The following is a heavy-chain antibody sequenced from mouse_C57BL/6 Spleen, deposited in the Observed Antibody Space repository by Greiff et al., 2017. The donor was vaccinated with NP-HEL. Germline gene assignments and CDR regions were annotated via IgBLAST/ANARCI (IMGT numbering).Heavy chain of an antibody. J-gene: IGHJ4*01. D-gene: IGHD2-4*01. Sequence: EVQLVESGGGLVQPKGSLKLSCAASGFSFNTYAMNWVRQAPGKGLEWVARIRSKSNNYATYYADSVKDRFTISRDDSESMLYLQMNNLKTEDTAMYYCVRHRTDYDYAMDYWGQGTSVTVSS. CDR3: VRHRTDYDYAMDY. V-gene: IGHV10-1*01. CDR2: IRSKSNNYAT. CDR1: GFSFNTYA.